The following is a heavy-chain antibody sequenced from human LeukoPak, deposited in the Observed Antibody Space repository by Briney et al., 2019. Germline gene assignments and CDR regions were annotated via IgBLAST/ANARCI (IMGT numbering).Heavy chain of an antibody. CDR2: IKQDGSEK. J-gene: IGHJ4*02. CDR3: ARGYSYGNY. CDR1: GFTFSSYW. D-gene: IGHD5-18*01. V-gene: IGHV3-7*01. Sequence: GSLRLSCAASGFTFSSYWMGWVRQAPGKGLERVADIKQDGSEKYYVDSVKGRFTISRDNAKNSLYLQMNSLRAEDTAVYYCARGYSYGNYWGQGTLVTVSS.